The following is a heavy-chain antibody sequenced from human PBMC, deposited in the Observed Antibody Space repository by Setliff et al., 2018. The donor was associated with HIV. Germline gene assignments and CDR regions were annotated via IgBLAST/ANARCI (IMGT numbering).Heavy chain of an antibody. CDR1: GGPINNYC. Sequence: SETLSLTCTVSGGPINNYCCSWIRQPPGKGLEWIGYFCYAGSSNYTRALNSRVNMSLDRSKSQFSLELNSVTAADTALYYCAREPNDGEPGNFDYWGQGTLVTVSS. D-gene: IGHD1-1*01. CDR3: AREPNDGEPGNFDY. CDR2: FCYAGSS. J-gene: IGHJ4*02. V-gene: IGHV4-59*01.